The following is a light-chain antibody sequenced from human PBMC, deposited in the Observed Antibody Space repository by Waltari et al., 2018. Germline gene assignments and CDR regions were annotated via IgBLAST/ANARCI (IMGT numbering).Light chain of an antibody. CDR3: QHYVSLPVT. Sequence: SCRASQSVSRALAWYQQNPGQAPRLLIYGASNRATGIPDRFSGSGSGTDSSLIISRLEPEDFAVYYCQHYVSLPVTFGQGTKVEIK. CDR2: GAS. CDR1: QSVSRA. J-gene: IGKJ1*01. V-gene: IGKV3-20*01.